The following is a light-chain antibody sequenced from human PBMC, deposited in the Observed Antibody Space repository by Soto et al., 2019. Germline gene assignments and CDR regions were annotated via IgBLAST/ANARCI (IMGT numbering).Light chain of an antibody. Sequence: EVVLKMSAGTLSLSPGERATLSCRASQSVTSNYLAWYQQKPGQAPRLLISGASSRAAGISDKFSGSGSGTDFTLTISRLEPEDFAVYFCHQYGTFPITFGQGTRPETK. CDR2: GAS. J-gene: IGKJ5*01. CDR3: HQYGTFPIT. CDR1: QSVTSNY. V-gene: IGKV3-20*01.